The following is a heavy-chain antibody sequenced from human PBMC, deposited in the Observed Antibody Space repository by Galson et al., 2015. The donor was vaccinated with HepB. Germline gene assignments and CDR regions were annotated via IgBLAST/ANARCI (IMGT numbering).Heavy chain of an antibody. V-gene: IGHV1-18*01. D-gene: IGHD1-1*01. CDR1: GYTFISYG. CDR2: ISPYNDNT. CDR3: ARELSPGQLAPSGFDL. J-gene: IGHJ3*01. Sequence: SVKVSCKAPGYTFISYGINWVRQAPGQGLEWMGWISPYNDNTHVEQKLQGRVILTTDTSTTTAYMELRNLRSDDTAIYYCARELSPGQLAPSGFDLWGQGTVVTVSS.